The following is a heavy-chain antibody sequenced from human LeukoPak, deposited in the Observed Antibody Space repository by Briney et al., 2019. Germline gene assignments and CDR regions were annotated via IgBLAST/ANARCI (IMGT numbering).Heavy chain of an antibody. CDR1: GFTFSSYG. D-gene: IGHD3-10*01. CDR3: ARDGLLWFGESYFDY. Sequence: PGRSLRLSCAASGFTFSSYGMHWVRQAPGKGLEWVAVISYDGSNKYYADSVKGRFTISRDNSKNTLYLQMNSLRAEDMAVYYCARDGLLWFGESYFDYWGQGTLVTVSS. J-gene: IGHJ4*02. V-gene: IGHV3-30*03. CDR2: ISYDGSNK.